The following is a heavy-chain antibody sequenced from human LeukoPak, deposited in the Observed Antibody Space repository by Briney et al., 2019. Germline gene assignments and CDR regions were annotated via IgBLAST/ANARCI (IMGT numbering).Heavy chain of an antibody. D-gene: IGHD3-22*01. J-gene: IGHJ4*02. CDR2: IRSTTAGGTT. Sequence: PGGSLRLSCAASGLSFSYTWMNWVRQAPGKGLEWVGRIRSTTAGGTTDYAAPVKGRFTISRDDSKNTLYLQMTGLKSEDTAVYYCARGSHSYDSSDFDFWGQGTLVTVSS. CDR1: GLSFSYTW. CDR3: ARGSHSYDSSDFDF. V-gene: IGHV3-15*01.